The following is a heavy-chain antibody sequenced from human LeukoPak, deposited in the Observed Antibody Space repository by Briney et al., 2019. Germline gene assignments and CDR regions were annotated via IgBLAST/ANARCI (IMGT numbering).Heavy chain of an antibody. CDR3: AIQGVTEGCLDY. J-gene: IGHJ4*02. D-gene: IGHD5-18*01. CDR2: MEHRVAT. CDR1: VDSISTSSSC. Sequence: SETLSLSCTVPVDSISTSSSCWGWIRQPPGKGFEWIGSMEHRVATYYNPSLKSRITTSVDTSKNQFSLKRNSVSAADTAVYYCAIQGVTEGCLDYWGQGTLVTVSS. V-gene: IGHV4-39*01.